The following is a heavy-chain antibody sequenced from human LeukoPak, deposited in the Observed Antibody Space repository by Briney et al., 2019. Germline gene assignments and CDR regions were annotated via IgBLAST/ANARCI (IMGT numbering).Heavy chain of an antibody. D-gene: IGHD5-18*01. V-gene: IGHV3-33*06. CDR3: AKDLSYGSNWFDP. Sequence: GGSLRLSCAASGFIFSSHGMHWVRQAPGKGLEWVALIWYDESKKNYADSVKGRFTISRDDSKSTLYLQMNSLRAEDTAIYYCAKDLSYGSNWFDPWGQGTLVTVSS. J-gene: IGHJ5*02. CDR1: GFIFSSHG. CDR2: IWYDESKK.